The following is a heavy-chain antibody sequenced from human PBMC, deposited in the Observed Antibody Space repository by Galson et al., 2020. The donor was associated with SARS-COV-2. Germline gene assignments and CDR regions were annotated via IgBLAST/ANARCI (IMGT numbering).Heavy chain of an antibody. J-gene: IGHJ6*02. Sequence: TGGSLRLSCAASGFTFSSYEMNWVRQAPGKGREWVSYISSSGSTIYYADSVKGRFTIPRDNPKNSLYLQMNSQRAEDTAVYYCERDKHYDFWSGYYPGYSYYYGMDVWGQGTTVTVSS. CDR1: GFTFSSYE. D-gene: IGHD3-3*01. V-gene: IGHV3-48*03. CDR3: ERDKHYDFWSGYYPGYSYYYGMDV. CDR2: ISSSGSTI.